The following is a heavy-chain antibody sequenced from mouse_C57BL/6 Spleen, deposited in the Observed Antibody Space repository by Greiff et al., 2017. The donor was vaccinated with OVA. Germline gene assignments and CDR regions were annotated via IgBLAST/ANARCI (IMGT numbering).Heavy chain of an antibody. Sequence: EVKLMESGGGLVQPGGSMKLSCVASGFTFSNYWMNWVRQSPEKGLEWVAQIRLKSDNYATHYAESVKGRFTISRDDSKSSVYLQMNNLRAEDTGIYYCTDPVAPRYFDVWGTGTTVTVSS. CDR2: IRLKSDNYAT. V-gene: IGHV6-3*01. CDR3: TDPVAPRYFDV. D-gene: IGHD1-1*01. CDR1: GFTFSNYW. J-gene: IGHJ1*03.